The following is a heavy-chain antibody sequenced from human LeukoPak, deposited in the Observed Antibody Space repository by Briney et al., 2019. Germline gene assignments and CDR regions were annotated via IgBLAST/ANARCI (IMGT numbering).Heavy chain of an antibody. J-gene: IGHJ4*02. Sequence: PGGSLRLSCAASGFTFSSYGMHWVRQAPGKGLEWVAFIRYDGSNKYYADSVKGRFTISRDNSKNTLYLQMNSLRAEDTAVYYCAKDGNYYDSSGDLYYFDYWGQGTLVTVSS. V-gene: IGHV3-30*02. CDR2: IRYDGSNK. D-gene: IGHD3-22*01. CDR3: AKDGNYYDSSGDLYYFDY. CDR1: GFTFSSYG.